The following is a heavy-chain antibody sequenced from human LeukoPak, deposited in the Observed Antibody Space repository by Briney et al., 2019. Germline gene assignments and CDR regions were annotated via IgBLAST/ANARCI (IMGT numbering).Heavy chain of an antibody. Sequence: SETLSLTCTVSGGPISSSSYYWGWIRQPPGKGLEWIGSIYYSGSTYYNPSLKSRVTISVDTSKNQFSLKLSSVTAADTAVYYCATIERTVTNDAFDIWGQGTMVTVSS. CDR3: ATIERTVTNDAFDI. J-gene: IGHJ3*02. D-gene: IGHD4-17*01. CDR1: GGPISSSSYY. CDR2: IYYSGST. V-gene: IGHV4-39*07.